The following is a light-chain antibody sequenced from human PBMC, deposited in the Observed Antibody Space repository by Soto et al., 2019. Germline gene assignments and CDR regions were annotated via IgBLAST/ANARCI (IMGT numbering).Light chain of an antibody. Sequence: EIVLKQSPGTLSLSPGERATLSCRASQSVSGSYLAWYQQRPGHAPRLLIYGASSRATGIPDRFSGSGSGTDFTLTITRLEPEDFAVYYCQQYGSSRWTFGRGTKVEIK. V-gene: IGKV3-20*01. CDR2: GAS. J-gene: IGKJ1*01. CDR1: QSVSGSY. CDR3: QQYGSSRWT.